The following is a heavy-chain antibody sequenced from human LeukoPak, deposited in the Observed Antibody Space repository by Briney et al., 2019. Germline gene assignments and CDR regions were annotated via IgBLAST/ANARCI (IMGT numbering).Heavy chain of an antibody. Sequence: SETLSLTCAVYGGSFSGYYWSWIRQPPGKGLEWIGEINHSGSTNYNPSLKSRVTISVDTSKNQFSLKLSSVTAADTAVYYCASTYYYGSGLDYWGQGTLVTVSS. CDR2: INHSGST. D-gene: IGHD3-10*01. CDR1: GGSFSGYY. CDR3: ASTYYYGSGLDY. J-gene: IGHJ4*02. V-gene: IGHV4-34*01.